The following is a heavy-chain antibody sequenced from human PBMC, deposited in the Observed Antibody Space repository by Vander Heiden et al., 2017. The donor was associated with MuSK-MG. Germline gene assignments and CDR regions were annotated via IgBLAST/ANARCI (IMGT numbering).Heavy chain of an antibody. CDR3: TTDPIY. CDR1: GFKFKDSC. Sequence: EVQLVEYGGGLIKHGGSLRPACAASGFKFKDSCMSWVRQAPGKGLEWIVRSKSRRDSGTIDFAEALKGRFTISRDDSRNTVYLELNALKPEDTAVYYCTTDPIYWAHRTL. CDR2: SKSRRDSGTI. J-gene: IGHJ4*01. V-gene: IGHV3-15*01. D-gene: IGHD5-12*01.